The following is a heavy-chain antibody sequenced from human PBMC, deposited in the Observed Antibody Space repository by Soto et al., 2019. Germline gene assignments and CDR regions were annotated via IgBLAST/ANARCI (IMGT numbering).Heavy chain of an antibody. J-gene: IGHJ6*02. V-gene: IGHV1-69*01. D-gene: IGHD3-22*01. CDR1: GGTFSSYA. Sequence: QVQLVQSGAEVKKPGSSVKVSCKASGGTFSSYAISWVRQAPGQGLEWMGGIIPIFGTANYAQKFQGRVTITADESTSTAYMELSSLRSEDTAVYYCARARVIDSSGYPDHYYYGMDVWGQGTTVTVSS. CDR2: IIPIFGTA. CDR3: ARARVIDSSGYPDHYYYGMDV.